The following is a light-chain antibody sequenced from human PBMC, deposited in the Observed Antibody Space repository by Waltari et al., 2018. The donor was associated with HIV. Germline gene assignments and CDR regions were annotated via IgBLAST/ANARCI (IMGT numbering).Light chain of an antibody. V-gene: IGKV2-28*01. CDR3: MQALQTPLIT. J-gene: IGKJ5*01. CDR1: QSLLNSNGFNY. Sequence: DIVMTQSPLSLPVTPGEPASISCRSSQSLLNSNGFNYLDWYLQKPVQSPQLLIYLGSNRSSGVPYRFSGSGSGTDFTLKISRVEAEDVGVYYCMQALQTPLITFGQGTRLEIK. CDR2: LGS.